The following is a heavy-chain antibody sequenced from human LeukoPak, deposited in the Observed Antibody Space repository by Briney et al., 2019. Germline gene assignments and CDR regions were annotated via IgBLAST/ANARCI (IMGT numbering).Heavy chain of an antibody. CDR2: IIPIIGTA. D-gene: IGHD6-13*01. Sequence: SVEVSCKASGGTFSSYAISWVRQAPGQGLEWMGGIIPIIGTANYAQKFQGRVTITADESTSTAYMELSSLRSEDTAVYYCASVPYSSSWYQNAFDIWGQGTMVTVSS. CDR3: ASVPYSSSWYQNAFDI. CDR1: GGTFSSYA. J-gene: IGHJ3*02. V-gene: IGHV1-69*13.